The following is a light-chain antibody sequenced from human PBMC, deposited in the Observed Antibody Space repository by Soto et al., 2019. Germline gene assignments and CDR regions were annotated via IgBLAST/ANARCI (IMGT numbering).Light chain of an antibody. CDR2: RNN. V-gene: IGLV1-47*01. Sequence: QSALTQPPSASGTPGQRVTISCSGSNSNIGSSYVYWYQQLPGTAPKPLVYRNNQRPSGVPDRFSGSKSGTSASLAISGLRAEDEADYYCAAWDDSLSGSWVFGGGTKLTVL. J-gene: IGLJ3*02. CDR1: NSNIGSSY. CDR3: AAWDDSLSGSWV.